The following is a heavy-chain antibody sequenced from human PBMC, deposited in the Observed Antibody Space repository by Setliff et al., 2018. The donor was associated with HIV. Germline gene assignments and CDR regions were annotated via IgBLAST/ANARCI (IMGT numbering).Heavy chain of an antibody. D-gene: IGHD6-19*01. CDR2: IVVGSGNT. CDR1: GFTFTSSA. J-gene: IGHJ1*01. Sequence: GASVKVSCKASGFTFTSSAMQWVRQARGQRLEWIGWIVVGSGNTNYAQKFQERVTITRDMSTSTAYMELGSLRSEDTAVYYCAALSHYYSSGWPEYFQHWGQGTLVTVSS. CDR3: AALSHYYSSGWPEYFQH. V-gene: IGHV1-58*02.